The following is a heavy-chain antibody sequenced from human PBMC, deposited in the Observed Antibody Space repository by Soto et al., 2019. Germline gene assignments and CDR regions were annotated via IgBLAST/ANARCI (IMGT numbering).Heavy chain of an antibody. CDR1: GFTFRSYG. Sequence: GESLKISCAASGFTFRSYGMHWVRQAPGKGLEWVAVISYDGSNKYYADSVKGRFTISRDNSKNTLYLQMNSLRAEDTAVYYCAKALALYYDSSGYSPLFDYWGQGTLVTVSS. J-gene: IGHJ4*02. V-gene: IGHV3-30*18. CDR2: ISYDGSNK. D-gene: IGHD3-22*01. CDR3: AKALALYYDSSGYSPLFDY.